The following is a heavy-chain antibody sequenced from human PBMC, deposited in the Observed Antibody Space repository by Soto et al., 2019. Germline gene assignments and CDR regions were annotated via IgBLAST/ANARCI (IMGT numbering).Heavy chain of an antibody. CDR2: ISYDGSNK. Sequence: QVQLVESGGGVVQPGRSLRLSCAASGFTFSSYGMHWVRQAPGNGLEWVAVISYDGSNKYYADSVKGRFTISRDNSKNTLYLQMNSLRAEDTAVYYCAKAVDYGDLYYFDYWGQGTLVTVSS. D-gene: IGHD4-17*01. V-gene: IGHV3-30*18. CDR1: GFTFSSYG. CDR3: AKAVDYGDLYYFDY. J-gene: IGHJ4*02.